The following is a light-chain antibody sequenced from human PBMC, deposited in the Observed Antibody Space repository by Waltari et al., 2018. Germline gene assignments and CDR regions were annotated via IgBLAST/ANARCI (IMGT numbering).Light chain of an antibody. Sequence: QSALTQPPSVSGSPGHSVTLSCTGTSDDIASYNRVSWYQQPPGTAPRLIIYEVTYRPSGVPDRFSGSKSGNTASLTISGLQAEDEADYYCSSYTSRNTLLFGGGTKLTAL. CDR2: EVT. V-gene: IGLV2-18*02. CDR3: SSYTSRNTLL. CDR1: SDDIASYNR. J-gene: IGLJ2*01.